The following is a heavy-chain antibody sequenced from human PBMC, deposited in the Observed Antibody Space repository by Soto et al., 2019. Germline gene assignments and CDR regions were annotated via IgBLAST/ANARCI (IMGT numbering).Heavy chain of an antibody. CDR1: CYTYTSYN. V-gene: IGHV1-18*04. CDR3: AIVWYDSREYYPDY. CDR2: ISAYSGNT. Sequence: ASLKVSCKASCYTYTSYNKGWVRQAPGQGLEWMGWISAYSGNTNYAQKFQDRVTMTRDTSTSTTYMEVKSLRSDDTAVYYCAIVWYDSREYYPDYWGQGTLVIVTS. J-gene: IGHJ4*02. D-gene: IGHD3-22*01.